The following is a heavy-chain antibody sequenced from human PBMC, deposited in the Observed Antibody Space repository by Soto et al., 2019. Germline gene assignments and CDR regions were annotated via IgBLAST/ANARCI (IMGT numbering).Heavy chain of an antibody. Sequence: GASVKVSCKASGYTFTSYGISWVRQAPGQGLEWMGWISAYNGNTNYAQKLQGRVTMTTDTSTSTAYMELRSLRSEDTAVYYCAREGGSYYDILTGYYYWGQGNLVTVSS. V-gene: IGHV1-18*01. CDR1: GYTFTSYG. D-gene: IGHD3-9*01. J-gene: IGHJ4*02. CDR2: ISAYNGNT. CDR3: AREGGSYYDILTGYYY.